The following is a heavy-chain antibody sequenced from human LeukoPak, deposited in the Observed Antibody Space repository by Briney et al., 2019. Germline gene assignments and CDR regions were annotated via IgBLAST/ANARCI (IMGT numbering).Heavy chain of an antibody. J-gene: IGHJ3*02. Sequence: SQTLSLTCTVSGASISSGGYSWSWIRQPPGKGLEWIGYIYDIARGDHNPSLKSRVTILIDTSKNQFSLKPSSVTAADTAVYYCARSDGYGLIGIWGQGTMVTVSS. CDR2: IYDIARG. V-gene: IGHV4-30-4*07. CDR3: ARSDGYGLIGI. CDR1: GASISSGGYS. D-gene: IGHD3-10*01.